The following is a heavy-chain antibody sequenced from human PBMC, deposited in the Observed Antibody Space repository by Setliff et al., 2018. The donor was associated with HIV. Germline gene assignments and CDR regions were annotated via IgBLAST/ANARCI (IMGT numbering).Heavy chain of an antibody. CDR1: GFTFTNYW. CDR3: AGSRGYFVQAD. D-gene: IGHD1-1*01. Sequence: WGSLRLSCAASGFTFTNYWMSWVRQAPGKGLEWVANIHKDGSEKYYVDSVKGRLTISRDNTKNLLYLEMNSLRAEDTAVYYCAGSRGYFVQADWGQGTLVTVSS. CDR2: IHKDGSEK. J-gene: IGHJ4*02. V-gene: IGHV3-7*01.